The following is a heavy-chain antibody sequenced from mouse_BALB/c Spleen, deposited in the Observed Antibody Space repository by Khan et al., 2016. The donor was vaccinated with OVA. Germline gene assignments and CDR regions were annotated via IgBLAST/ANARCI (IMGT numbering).Heavy chain of an antibody. J-gene: IGHJ2*01. Sequence: EVQLQESGPGLVKPSQSLSLTCTVTGYSITSDYAWNWIRQFPGNKLEWMGYISYSGSTSYNPSLKSRISITRDTSKNQFFLQLNSVTTEDTATCYCARSRMANWGQGTTLTVSS. CDR3: ARSRMAN. CDR2: ISYSGST. CDR1: GYSITSDYA. D-gene: IGHD2-3*01. V-gene: IGHV3-2*02.